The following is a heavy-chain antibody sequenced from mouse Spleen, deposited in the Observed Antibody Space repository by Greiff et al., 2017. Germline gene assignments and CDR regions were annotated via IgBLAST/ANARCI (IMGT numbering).Heavy chain of an antibody. J-gene: IGHJ4*01. V-gene: IGHV1-72*01. CDR1: GYTFTSYW. CDR3: ARGEALYYSDYWAMDY. D-gene: IGHD2-13*01. Sequence: VQLQQSGAELVKPGASVKLSCKASGYTFTSYWMHWVKQRPGRGLEWIGRIDPNSGGTKYNEKFKSKATLTVDKPSSTAYLQLSSLTSEDSAVYYCARGEALYYSDYWAMDYWGQGTSVTVSS. CDR2: IDPNSGGT.